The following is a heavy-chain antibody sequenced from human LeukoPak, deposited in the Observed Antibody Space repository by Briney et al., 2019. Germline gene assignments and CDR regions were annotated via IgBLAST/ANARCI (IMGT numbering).Heavy chain of an antibody. D-gene: IGHD3-22*01. CDR2: IYYSGST. V-gene: IGHV4-30-4*01. CDR3: ARVNDSSGYSNYFDY. Sequence: SQTLSLTCTVSGGSISSGDYYWSWIRQPPGEGLEWIGYIYYSGSTYYNPSLKSRVTISVDTSKNQFSLKLSSVTAADTAVYYCARVNDSSGYSNYFDYWGQGTLVTVSS. CDR1: GGSISSGDYY. J-gene: IGHJ4*02.